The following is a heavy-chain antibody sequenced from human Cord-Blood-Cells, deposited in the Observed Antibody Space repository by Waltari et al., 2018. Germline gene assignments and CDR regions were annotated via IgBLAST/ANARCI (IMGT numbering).Heavy chain of an antibody. D-gene: IGHD2-2*01. CDR2: IYPGDSDT. CDR3: ARTHCSSTSCYGYNWFDP. Sequence: EVQLVQSGAEVKKPGESLKISCKGSGYSFTSYWIGWVRQMPGKGLEWMGIIYPGDSDTRYSPSFQGQVTISADKAISTAYLQWSSLKASDTAMYYCARTHCSSTSCYGYNWFDPWGQGTLVTVSS. V-gene: IGHV5-51*01. J-gene: IGHJ5*02. CDR1: GYSFTSYW.